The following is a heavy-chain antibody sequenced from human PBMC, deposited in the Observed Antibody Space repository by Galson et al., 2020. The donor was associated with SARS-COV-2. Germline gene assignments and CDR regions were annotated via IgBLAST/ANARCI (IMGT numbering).Heavy chain of an antibody. D-gene: IGHD1-26*01. CDR1: GYSFARFW. Sequence: GVSLKISCNGSGYSFARFWIVWVRQMPGKGLESMGNLYPSDSYTKYSPSFQGHVTIPADTSLSTAYLQCRSLKASDTGNYYCARRAGTYSGWYFDLWGRGTMVTVSS. J-gene: IGHJ2*01. CDR3: ARRAGTYSGWYFDL. CDR2: LYPSDSYT. V-gene: IGHV5-51*01.